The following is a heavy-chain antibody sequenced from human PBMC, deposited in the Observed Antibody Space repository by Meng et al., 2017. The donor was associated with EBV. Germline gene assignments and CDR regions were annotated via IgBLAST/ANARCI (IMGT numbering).Heavy chain of an antibody. D-gene: IGHD3-16*02. CDR1: GYTFTSYG. J-gene: IGHJ4*02. Sequence: VQMGQDGVEVKKPGASVKVCCNASGYTFTSYGSSGVRQALGEGRGWMGWISAYNGNTNYAQKLQVRVTMTTDTSTSTAYMELRSLRSDDTAVYYCARVRTFGGVIPPDYWGQGTLVTVSS. CDR2: ISAYNGNT. V-gene: IGHV1-18*01. CDR3: ARVRTFGGVIPPDY.